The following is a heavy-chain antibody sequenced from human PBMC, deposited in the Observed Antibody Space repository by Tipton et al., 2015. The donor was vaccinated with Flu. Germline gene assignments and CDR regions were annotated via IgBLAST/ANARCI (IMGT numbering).Heavy chain of an antibody. V-gene: IGHV4-61*02. CDR2: IYTTGIP. CDR1: GGSISSGSYY. D-gene: IGHD5-24*01. CDR3: ATSGWRDPRGSFDF. J-gene: IGHJ4*02. Sequence: TLSLTCTVSGGSISSGSYYWSWIRQPAGKGLEWIGRIYTTGIPNYNPSLRSRVTISIDTSKNQFSLNLRSVTAADTAVYYCATSGWRDPRGSFDFWSQGTLVTVSS.